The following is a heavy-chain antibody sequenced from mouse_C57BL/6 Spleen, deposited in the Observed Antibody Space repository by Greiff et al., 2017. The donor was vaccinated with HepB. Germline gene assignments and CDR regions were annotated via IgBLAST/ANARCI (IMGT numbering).Heavy chain of an antibody. J-gene: IGHJ2*01. CDR3: ARRYGNYVLDY. V-gene: IGHV1-80*01. D-gene: IGHD2-10*02. Sequence: VQLQESGAELVKPGASVKISCKASGYAFSSYWMNWVKQRPGKGLEWIGQIYPGDGDTNYNGKFKGKATLTADKSSSKAYMQLSSLTSEDSAVYFCARRYGNYVLDYWGQGTTLTVSS. CDR1: GYAFSSYW. CDR2: IYPGDGDT.